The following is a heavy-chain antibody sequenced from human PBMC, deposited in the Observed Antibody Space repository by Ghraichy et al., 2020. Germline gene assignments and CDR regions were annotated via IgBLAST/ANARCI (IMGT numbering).Heavy chain of an antibody. Sequence: LSLTCAASGFTFSSYAMSWVRQAPGKGLEWVSAISGSGGSTYYADSVKGRFTISRDNSKNTLYLQMNSLRAEDTAVYYCAKDLWELRQHWGQGTLVTVSS. J-gene: IGHJ1*01. CDR2: ISGSGGST. V-gene: IGHV3-23*01. CDR1: GFTFSSYA. D-gene: IGHD1-26*01. CDR3: AKDLWELRQH.